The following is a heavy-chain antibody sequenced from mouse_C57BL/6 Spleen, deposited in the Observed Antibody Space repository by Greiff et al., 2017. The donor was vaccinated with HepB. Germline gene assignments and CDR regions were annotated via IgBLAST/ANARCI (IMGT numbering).Heavy chain of an antibody. CDR3: AREGPTAQAAWFAY. Sequence: VQLQQPGAELVKPGASVKMSCKASGYTFTSYWITWVKQRPGQGLEWIGDIYPGSGSTNYNEKFKSTATLTVDTSSSTAYMQLSSLTSEDSAVYYCAREGPTAQAAWFAYWGQGTLVTVSA. CDR2: IYPGSGST. D-gene: IGHD3-2*02. CDR1: GYTFTSYW. J-gene: IGHJ3*01. V-gene: IGHV1-55*01.